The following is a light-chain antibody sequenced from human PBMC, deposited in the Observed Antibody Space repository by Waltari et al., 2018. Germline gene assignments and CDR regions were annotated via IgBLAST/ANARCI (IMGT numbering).Light chain of an antibody. CDR2: GAS. CDR3: QQYGSSPPIFT. Sequence: EIVLTQSPGTLSLSPGERATLSCRASQSVSSTFLAWYQQKPGQAPRLLIYGASNRATGIPDRFSGSGSGTDFTLTINRLEPEDFAVYYCQQYGSSPPIFTFSPGTKVNI. CDR1: QSVSSTF. J-gene: IGKJ3*01. V-gene: IGKV3-20*01.